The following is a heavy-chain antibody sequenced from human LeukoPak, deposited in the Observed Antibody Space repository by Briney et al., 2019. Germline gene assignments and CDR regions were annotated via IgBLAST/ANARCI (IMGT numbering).Heavy chain of an antibody. CDR2: IIPIFGTA. D-gene: IGHD5-12*01. Sequence: SVKVSCKASGGTFSSYAISWVRQAPGQGLEWMGGIIPIFGTAKYAQKFQGRVTITADEYKSTAYMELSRLRSEDTDVYYCARERVWLQKKGYFDYWGQGTLVTVSS. V-gene: IGHV1-69*13. CDR3: ARERVWLQKKGYFDY. CDR1: GGTFSSYA. J-gene: IGHJ4*02.